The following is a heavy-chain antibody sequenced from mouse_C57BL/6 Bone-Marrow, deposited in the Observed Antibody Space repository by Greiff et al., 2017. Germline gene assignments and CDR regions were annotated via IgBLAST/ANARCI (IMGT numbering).Heavy chain of an antibody. V-gene: IGHV1-15*01. CDR1: GYTFTDYE. D-gene: IGHD2-1*01. Sequence: VKLVESGAELVRPGASVTLSCKASGYTFTDYEMHWVKQTPVHGLEWIGAIDPETGGTAYNQKFKGKAILTADKSSSTAYMELRSLTSEDSAVYDCTREGNYEAMDYWGQGTSVTVSS. CDR2: IDPETGGT. J-gene: IGHJ4*01. CDR3: TREGNYEAMDY.